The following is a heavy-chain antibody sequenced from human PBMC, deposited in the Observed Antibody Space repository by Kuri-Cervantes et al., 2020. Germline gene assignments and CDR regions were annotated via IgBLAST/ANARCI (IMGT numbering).Heavy chain of an antibody. CDR1: AFTFSSYS. CDR3: AKGASLDF. J-gene: IGHJ4*02. CDR2: ISSSGNTI. Sequence: GGSLRLSCAASAFTFSSYSMNWVRQAPGKGPEWVSYISSSGNTIYYADSVKDRFVISRDNSKNTLYLQMNSLRAEDTAAYYCAKGASLDFWGQGTLVTVSS. V-gene: IGHV3-48*01. D-gene: IGHD3-3*01.